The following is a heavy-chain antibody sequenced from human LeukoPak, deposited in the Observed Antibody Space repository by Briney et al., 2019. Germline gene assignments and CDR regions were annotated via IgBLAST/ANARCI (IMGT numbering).Heavy chain of an antibody. D-gene: IGHD6-19*01. J-gene: IGHJ6*02. V-gene: IGHV3-23*01. CDR1: GFTFSSYA. CDR2: ISGSGGST. Sequence: SGGSLRLSCAASGFTFSSYAMSWVRQAPGKGLEWVSAISGSGGSTYYADSVKGRFTISRDNSKNTLYLQMNSLRAEDTAVYYCAKDSNSSGWLRFYYYYGMDVWGQGTTVTVSS. CDR3: AKDSNSSGWLRFYYYYGMDV.